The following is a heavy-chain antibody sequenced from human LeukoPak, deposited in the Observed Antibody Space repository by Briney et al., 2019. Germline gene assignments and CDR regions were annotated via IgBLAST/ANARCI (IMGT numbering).Heavy chain of an antibody. D-gene: IGHD4-17*01. J-gene: IGHJ2*01. V-gene: IGHV4-39*01. Sequence: SETLSLTCTVSGGSISSSGYYWGCIRQPPGKGLEWIGSIYYSGTTHYNPSLKSRVTISVDTSKNQLSLKLRSVTAADTAVYYCARDYGDYPYWYFDPWGRGTLVTVSS. CDR3: ARDYGDYPYWYFDP. CDR1: GGSISSSGYY. CDR2: IYYSGTT.